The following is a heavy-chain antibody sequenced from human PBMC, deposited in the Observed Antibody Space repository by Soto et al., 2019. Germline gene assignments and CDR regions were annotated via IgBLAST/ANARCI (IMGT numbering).Heavy chain of an antibody. CDR1: GASITSNFYY. V-gene: IGHV4-61*01. D-gene: IGHD2-15*01. Sequence: SETLSLTCAVSGASITSNFYYWSWIRQPPGKGLEWIGYIYYSGLTNYSPSLKSRVAISIDTSKNQFSLILSSVTAADTAVYYCVRTPTSPRRFDSWGQGTLVTVSS. CDR3: VRTPTSPRRFDS. CDR2: IYYSGLT. J-gene: IGHJ5*01.